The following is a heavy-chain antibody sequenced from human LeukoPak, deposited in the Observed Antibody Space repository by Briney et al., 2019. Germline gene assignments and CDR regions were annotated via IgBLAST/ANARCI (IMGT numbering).Heavy chain of an antibody. D-gene: IGHD3-9*01. CDR3: VAGYTKTRFDY. CDR1: XX. J-gene: IGHJ4*02. Sequence: XXXXWVRXXXGKGLEWVSYINSGSSVIYYADSAKGRFTISRDNGRNSLYLQMNSLRDEDTAVYYCVAGYTKTRFDYWGQGTLVTVSS. V-gene: IGHV3-48*02. CDR2: INSGSSVI.